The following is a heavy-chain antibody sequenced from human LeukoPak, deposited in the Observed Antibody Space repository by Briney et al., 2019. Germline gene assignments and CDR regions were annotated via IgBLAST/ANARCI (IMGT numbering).Heavy chain of an antibody. Sequence: TGGSLRLSCTVSGFTVSSNSMSWVRQAPGKGLEWVSSISSSSSYIYYADSVKGRFTISRDNAKNSLYLQMNSLRAEDTAVYYCARERINRRWFDPWGQGTLVTVSS. CDR1: GFTVSSNS. V-gene: IGHV3-21*01. D-gene: IGHD1-14*01. CDR2: ISSSSSYI. J-gene: IGHJ5*02. CDR3: ARERINRRWFDP.